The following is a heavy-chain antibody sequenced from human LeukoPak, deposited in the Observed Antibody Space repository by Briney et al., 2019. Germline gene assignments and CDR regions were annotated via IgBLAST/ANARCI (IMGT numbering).Heavy chain of an antibody. CDR3: ARESGKFDY. CDR2: ISGDGVST. J-gene: IGHJ4*02. CDR1: GLPIGDFA. Sequence: GGSLRLSCVASGLPIGDFAMHWVRQAPGQGLEWVSLISGDGVSTFFTDSVRGRFSISRDNSKNSLFLEMSSLRTEDTAMYYCARESGKFDYWGQGTLVAVSS. V-gene: IGHV3-43*02.